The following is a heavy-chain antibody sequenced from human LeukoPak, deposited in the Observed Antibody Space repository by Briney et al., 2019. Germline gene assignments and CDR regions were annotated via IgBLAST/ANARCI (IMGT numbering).Heavy chain of an antibody. CDR3: WRGRGDGSGSHAPKADFYCMDV. D-gene: IGHD3-10*01. Sequence: ASVTVSRKASGYTFTSHCVHWVRQAPGQGLECMGIINPSGDNTNYAQTFQGRVTMTRDTSTRTVYMELSSLISEDTAVVYCWRGRGDGSGSHAPKADFYCMDVWGQGETVSVSS. CDR1: GYTFTSHC. CDR2: INPSGDNT. J-gene: IGHJ6*02. V-gene: IGHV1-46*01.